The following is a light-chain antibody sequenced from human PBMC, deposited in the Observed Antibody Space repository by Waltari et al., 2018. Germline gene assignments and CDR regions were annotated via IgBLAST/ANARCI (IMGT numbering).Light chain of an antibody. V-gene: IGLV3-21*02. CDR3: QVWDSTSDHSGV. Sequence: SYVLTQPPSVSVAPGQTARITCGGNNIGSKSVHWYQHKPGQAPVLVVCDDSDRPSGIPERFSDSNSGNTATLTISRVEAGDEADYYCQVWDSTSDHSGVFGGGTKLTVL. CDR2: DDS. CDR1: NIGSKS. J-gene: IGLJ3*02.